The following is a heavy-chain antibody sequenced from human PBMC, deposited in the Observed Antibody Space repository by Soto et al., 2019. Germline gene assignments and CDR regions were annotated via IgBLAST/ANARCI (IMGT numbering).Heavy chain of an antibody. CDR2: IKSQGDGGTR. J-gene: IGHJ6*02. V-gene: IGHV3-15*01. Sequence: ELQLVESGGGLVKPGGSLSLSCAASGFSFRNAWMSWVRQAPGKGLEWVGHIKSQGDGGTRDYAAPVKGRFTISRDDSKNTLFMQMNSLTHEDTAVYFCTTDLQAYCDGTTCYAGNYYYDDMDVWGQGTTVTVYS. D-gene: IGHD2-2*01. CDR3: TTDLQAYCDGTTCYAGNYYYDDMDV. CDR1: GFSFRNAW.